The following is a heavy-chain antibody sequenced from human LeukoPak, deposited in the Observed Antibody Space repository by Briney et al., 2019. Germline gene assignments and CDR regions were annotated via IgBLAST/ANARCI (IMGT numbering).Heavy chain of an antibody. J-gene: IGHJ4*02. CDR2: ISSNEITM. D-gene: IGHD2-15*01. V-gene: IGHV3-48*03. Sequence: GGSLRLSCAASGFTLSTYEMNWVRQAPGKGLEWVSYISSNEITMYYADSVKGRFTISRDNAKNSLYLQMNSLRAEDTAVYYCARARYCSGGNCYRSFDYWGQGTLVTVSS. CDR3: ARARYCSGGNCYRSFDY. CDR1: GFTLSTYE.